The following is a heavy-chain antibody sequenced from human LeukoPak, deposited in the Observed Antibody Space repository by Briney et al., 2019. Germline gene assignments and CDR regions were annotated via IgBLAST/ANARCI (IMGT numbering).Heavy chain of an antibody. Sequence: PSETLSLTCTVSGGSISSGDYYWSWIRQPPGKGLERIGYIYYSGSTYYNPSLKSRVTISVDTSKNQFSLKLSSVTAADTAVYYCARKRSENPYYDFWSGYSYYFDYWGQGTLVTVSS. CDR2: IYYSGST. CDR3: ARKRSENPYYDFWSGYSYYFDY. V-gene: IGHV4-30-4*01. J-gene: IGHJ4*02. D-gene: IGHD3-3*01. CDR1: GGSISSGDYY.